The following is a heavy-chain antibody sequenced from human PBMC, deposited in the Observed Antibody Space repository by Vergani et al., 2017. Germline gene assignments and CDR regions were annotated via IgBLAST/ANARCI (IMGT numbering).Heavy chain of an antibody. CDR1: GGSISSYY. D-gene: IGHD1-26*01. V-gene: IGHV4-59*01. Sequence: QVQLQESGPGLVKPSETLSLTCTVSGGSISSYYWSWIRQPPGKGLEWIGYIYYSGRTNYNPSLKSRVTISVDTSKNQFSLKLSSVTAADTAVYYCARFKYGGSYLDAFDIWGQGTMVTVSS. J-gene: IGHJ3*02. CDR2: IYYSGRT. CDR3: ARFKYGGSYLDAFDI.